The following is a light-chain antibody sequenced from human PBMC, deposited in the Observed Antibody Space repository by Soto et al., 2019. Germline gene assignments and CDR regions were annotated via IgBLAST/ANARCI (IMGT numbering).Light chain of an antibody. CDR1: SPNIGSTYD. V-gene: IGLV1-40*01. J-gene: IGLJ1*01. CDR3: QSYDDSLSVHYV. CDR2: GNT. Sequence: VLTQPPSVSGAPGQRVTISCTGSSPNIGSTYDVQWYQQLPGTAPKLLIHGNTDRPSGVPDRFSGSKSGTSASLAITGLQADDEADYYCQSYDDSLSVHYVFGTGTKLTVL.